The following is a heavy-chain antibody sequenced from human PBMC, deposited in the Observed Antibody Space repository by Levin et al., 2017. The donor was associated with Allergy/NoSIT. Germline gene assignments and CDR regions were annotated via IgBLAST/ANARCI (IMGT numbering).Heavy chain of an antibody. V-gene: IGHV3-48*01. D-gene: IGHD6-19*01. CDR3: ARESIAVAGVLDY. J-gene: IGHJ4*02. CDR1: GFTFSSYS. Sequence: SCAASGFTFSSYSMNWVRQAPGKGLEWVSYISSSSSTIYYADSVKGRFTISRDNAKNSLYLQMNSLRAEDTAVYYCARESIAVAGVLDYWGQGTLVTVSS. CDR2: ISSSSSTI.